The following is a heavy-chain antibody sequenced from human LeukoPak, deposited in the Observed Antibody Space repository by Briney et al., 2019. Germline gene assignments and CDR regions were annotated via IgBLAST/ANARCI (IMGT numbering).Heavy chain of an antibody. J-gene: IGHJ3*02. V-gene: IGHV3-53*01. CDR3: ARDHQWLKAFDI. CDR1: GFSVSSNY. Sequence: GGSLRLSCAASGFSVSSNYMSWVRQAPGKGLEWVSVIYSGGSTYYADSVKGRFTISRDNSKNTLYLQMNSLRADDTAMYYCARDHQWLKAFDIWGQGTMVTVSS. D-gene: IGHD6-19*01. CDR2: IYSGGST.